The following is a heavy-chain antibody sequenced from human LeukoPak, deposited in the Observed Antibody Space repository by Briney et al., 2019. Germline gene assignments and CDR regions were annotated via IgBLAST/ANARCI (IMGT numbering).Heavy chain of an antibody. CDR1: GGTFSSYA. CDR2: IIPIFGTA. Sequence: ASVKVSCXASGGTFSSYAISWVRQAPGQGLEWMGRIIPIFGTANYAQKFQGRVTITTDESTSTAYMELSSLRSEDTAVYYCARGVQLDCYYYYMDVWGKGTTVTVSS. J-gene: IGHJ6*03. D-gene: IGHD5-18*01. V-gene: IGHV1-69*05. CDR3: ARGVQLDCYYYYMDV.